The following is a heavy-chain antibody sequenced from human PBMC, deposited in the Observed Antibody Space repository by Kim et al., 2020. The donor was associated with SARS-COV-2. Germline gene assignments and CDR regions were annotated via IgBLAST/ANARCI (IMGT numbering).Heavy chain of an antibody. J-gene: IGHJ4*02. CDR1: GFTFDSYT. CDR2: ISCDGGIT. D-gene: IGHD3-9*01. CDR3: AKGDGVVLSDWYYVDY. Sequence: GGSLRLSCAASGFTFDSYTIHWVRQVPGKGLEWVSLISCDGGITYYADSVKGRFTISRDNSKNSMFLQMNSLGTEDTALYYCAKGDGVVLSDWYYVDYWGEGPLVTFS. V-gene: IGHV3-43*01.